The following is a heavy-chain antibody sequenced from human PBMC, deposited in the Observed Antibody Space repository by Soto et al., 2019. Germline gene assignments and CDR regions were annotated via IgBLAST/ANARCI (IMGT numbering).Heavy chain of an antibody. V-gene: IGHV1-2*02. J-gene: IGHJ5*02. D-gene: IGHD6-6*01. CDR3: AKDLTRQLAYWLDP. CDR1: GFSFTGYY. Sequence: ASVKVSCKASGFSFTGYYIHWLRQAPGQGLEWMGWINSHSGGTEYAQKFQGRVTLTRDTSIATAYLTLTSLTSDDTALYYCAKDLTRQLAYWLDPWGQGTQVTVSS. CDR2: INSHSGGT.